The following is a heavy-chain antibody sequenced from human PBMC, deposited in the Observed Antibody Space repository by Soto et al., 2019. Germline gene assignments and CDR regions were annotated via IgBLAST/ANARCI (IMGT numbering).Heavy chain of an antibody. CDR1: GDSVSSNSAA. Sequence: SQTLSLTCVISGDSVSSNSAAWNWIRQSPSRGLEWLGRTYYRSRWYNDYAVSVRSRITVNADTSKTQFSLKLSSVTAADTAVYYCARLDGYYHYMDVWGKGTTVTVSS. D-gene: IGHD6-13*01. CDR3: ARLDGYYHYMDV. J-gene: IGHJ6*03. CDR2: TYYRSRWYN. V-gene: IGHV6-1*01.